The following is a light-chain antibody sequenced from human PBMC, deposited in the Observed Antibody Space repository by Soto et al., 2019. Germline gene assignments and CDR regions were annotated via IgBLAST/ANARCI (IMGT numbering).Light chain of an antibody. CDR1: SSDVGGYNY. Sequence: QSALTQPASVSGSPGQSITISCIGTSSDVGGYNYVSWYQQHPGKAPKLMIYDVTNRPSGVSNRFSGSKSGNTASLTISGLQAEDEADYYCCSYTSSSTLVFGGGTKVTVL. CDR2: DVT. V-gene: IGLV2-14*01. CDR3: CSYTSSSTLV. J-gene: IGLJ2*01.